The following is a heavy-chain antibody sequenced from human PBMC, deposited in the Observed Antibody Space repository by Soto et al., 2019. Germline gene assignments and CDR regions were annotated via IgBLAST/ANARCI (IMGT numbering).Heavy chain of an antibody. CDR2: TPRTGAT. J-gene: IGHJ3*01. Sequence: VHLVESGGGLMQPGGSLRLSCAASGFSVNSNFMNWVRKAPGKGLEWVSFTPRTGATLYADSVKGRLIVSRDDANNAVYLRLNSLTVDDTAVYYCRAWLLAESFDVWGPGTVVTVS. CDR1: GFSVNSNF. CDR3: RAWLLAESFDV. V-gene: IGHV3-53*01. D-gene: IGHD2-21*02.